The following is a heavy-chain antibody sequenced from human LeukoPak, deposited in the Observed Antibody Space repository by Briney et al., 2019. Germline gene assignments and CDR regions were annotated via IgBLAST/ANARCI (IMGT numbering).Heavy chain of an antibody. V-gene: IGHV3-23*01. Sequence: GGSLTLSCVASGFTFSSYAMSWVRQAPGKGLEWVSVVSGGGHNTYYADSVKGRFTMSRDNSKRTVYLQMNRLRAEDTAVYYCAKDRSSWYYPFDSWGQGTLVTVSS. CDR2: VSGGGHNT. D-gene: IGHD3-3*01. CDR1: GFTFSSYA. J-gene: IGHJ4*02. CDR3: AKDRSSWYYPFDS.